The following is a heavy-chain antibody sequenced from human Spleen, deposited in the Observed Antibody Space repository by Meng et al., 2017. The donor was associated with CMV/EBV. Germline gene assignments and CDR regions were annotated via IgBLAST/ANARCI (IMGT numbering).Heavy chain of an antibody. Sequence: GGSLRLSCAASGFTVSSNYMSWVRQAPGKGLEWVSSISSSSSYIYYADSVKGRFTISRDNAKNSLYLQMNSLRAEDTAVYYCARGVAAAAPRGFDYWGQGTLVTVSS. CDR2: ISSSSSYI. J-gene: IGHJ4*02. CDR1: GFTVSSNY. D-gene: IGHD6-13*01. CDR3: ARGVAAAAPRGFDY. V-gene: IGHV3-21*01.